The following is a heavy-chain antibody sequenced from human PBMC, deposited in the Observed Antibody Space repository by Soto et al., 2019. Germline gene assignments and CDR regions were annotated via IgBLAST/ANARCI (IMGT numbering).Heavy chain of an antibody. CDR2: INPYNHNT. CDR1: GYTFTTYG. D-gene: IGHD1-20*01. J-gene: IGHJ5*02. Sequence: QVQLVQSGAEVKKPGASVKVSCKAFGYTFTTYGISWVRQAPGQGLEWMGWINPYNHNTYYAQKIQGRVTMTTDTSTSTAYMELRSLRSDDSAIYYWARAEKWVTGNMGGSWGQGTLVNVYS. CDR3: ARAEKWVTGNMGGS. V-gene: IGHV1-18*04.